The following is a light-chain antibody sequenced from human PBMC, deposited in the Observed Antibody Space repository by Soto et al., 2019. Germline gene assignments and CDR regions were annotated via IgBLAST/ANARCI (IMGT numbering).Light chain of an antibody. V-gene: IGKV3-11*01. J-gene: IGKJ4*01. CDR1: QSVSSY. CDR2: DAS. Sequence: EIVLTQSPATLYLSPGDRDTLSCRASQSVSSYLAWYQQKPGQAPRLLIYDASNRATGIPARFSGSGSGTDFTLTITSPEPEDFAVYYCQQRSNWPSTFGGGTKVEIK. CDR3: QQRSNWPST.